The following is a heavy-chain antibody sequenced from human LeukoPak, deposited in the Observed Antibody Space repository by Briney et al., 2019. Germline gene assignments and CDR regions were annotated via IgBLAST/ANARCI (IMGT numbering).Heavy chain of an antibody. Sequence: ASVKVSCKASGGTFSSYAISWVRQAPGRGLEWMGRIIPILGIANYAQKFQGRVTITADKSTSTAYMELSSLRSEDTAVYYCARSLDGYNQPPDYWGQGTLVTVSS. V-gene: IGHV1-69*04. J-gene: IGHJ4*02. CDR3: ARSLDGYNQPPDY. CDR2: IIPILGIA. CDR1: GGTFSSYA. D-gene: IGHD5-24*01.